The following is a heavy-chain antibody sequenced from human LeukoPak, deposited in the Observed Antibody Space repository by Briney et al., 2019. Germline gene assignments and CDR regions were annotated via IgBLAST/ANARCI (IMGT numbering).Heavy chain of an antibody. J-gene: IGHJ4*02. CDR2: ISAYNGST. CDR1: GYTFTSYG. V-gene: IGHV1-18*01. Sequence: ASVKVSCKASGYTFTSYGISWVRQAPGQGLEWMGWISAYNGSTNYAQKLQGRVTMTTDTSTSTAYMELRSLRSDDTAVYYCARARPGGSPNDYWGQGTLVTVSS. CDR3: ARARPGGSPNDY. D-gene: IGHD2-15*01.